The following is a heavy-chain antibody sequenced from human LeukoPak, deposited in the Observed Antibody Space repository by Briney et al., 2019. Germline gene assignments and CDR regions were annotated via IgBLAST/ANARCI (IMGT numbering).Heavy chain of an antibody. J-gene: IGHJ4*02. D-gene: IGHD2-2*01. Sequence: ASVKVSCKASGYTFTSYAMHWVRQAPGQRLEWMGWINAGNGNTKYSRKFQGRVTITRDTSASTAYMELSSLRSEDTAVYYCARDNEELQLAFDYWGQGTLVTVSS. CDR2: INAGNGNT. CDR1: GYTFTSYA. V-gene: IGHV1-3*01. CDR3: ARDNEELQLAFDY.